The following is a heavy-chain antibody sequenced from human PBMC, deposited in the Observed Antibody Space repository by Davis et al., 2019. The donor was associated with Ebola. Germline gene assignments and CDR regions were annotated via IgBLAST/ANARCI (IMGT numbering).Heavy chain of an antibody. Sequence: GESLKISCAASGFTFSSYSMNWVRQAPGKGLEWVSSISSSSSYIYYADSVKGRFTISRDNAKNSLYLQMNSLRAEDTAVYYCARGPYLTWFDPWGQGTLVTVSS. CDR1: GFTFSSYS. CDR2: ISSSSSYI. CDR3: ARGPYLTWFDP. V-gene: IGHV3-21*01. J-gene: IGHJ5*02.